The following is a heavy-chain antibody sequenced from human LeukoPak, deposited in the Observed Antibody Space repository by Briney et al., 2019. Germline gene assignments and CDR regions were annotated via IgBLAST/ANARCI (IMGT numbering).Heavy chain of an antibody. CDR1: GYTFTSYD. J-gene: IGHJ6*02. D-gene: IGHD3-10*01. V-gene: IGHV1-8*01. CDR3: ARDSGNYHYDMDV. Sequence: ASVKVSCKASGYTFTSYDINWVRQATGQGLEWVGWMSPNSGKIGYAQKFPGRLTMTRDTSTSTVYMELSSLRSEDTAVYYCARDSGNYHYDMDVWGQGTTVIVSS. CDR2: MSPNSGKI.